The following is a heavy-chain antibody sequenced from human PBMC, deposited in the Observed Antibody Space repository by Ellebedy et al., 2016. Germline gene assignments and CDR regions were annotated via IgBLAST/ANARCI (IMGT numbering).Heavy chain of an antibody. CDR3: ARDRSLHFDY. V-gene: IGHV4-39*07. J-gene: IGHJ4*02. Sequence: SETLSLTCSVSGDSISSGYYYWGWTRQPPGKGLEWIASTFHTGSTYYNPSLKSRVTISLDTSKNQFSLRLSSVTAADTAVYYCARDRSLHFDYWGQGILVTVSS. D-gene: IGHD3-16*02. CDR2: TFHTGST. CDR1: GDSISSGYYY.